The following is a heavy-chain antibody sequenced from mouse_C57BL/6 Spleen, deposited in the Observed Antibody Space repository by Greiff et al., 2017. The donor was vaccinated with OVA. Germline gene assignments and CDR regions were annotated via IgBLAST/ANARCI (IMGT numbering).Heavy chain of an antibody. J-gene: IGHJ2*01. D-gene: IGHD2-4*01. CDR1: GYAFTNYL. Sequence: VQLQQSGAELVRPGPSVKVSCKASGYAFTNYLIEWVKQRPGQGLEWIGVINPGSGGTNYNEKFKGKATLTADKSSSTAYMQLSSLTSEDSAVYFCARYDDSYFDYWGQGTTLTVSS. V-gene: IGHV1-54*01. CDR2: INPGSGGT. CDR3: ARYDDSYFDY.